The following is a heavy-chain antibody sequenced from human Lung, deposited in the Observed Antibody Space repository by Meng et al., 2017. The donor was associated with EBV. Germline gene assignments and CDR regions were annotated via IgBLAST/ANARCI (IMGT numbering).Heavy chain of an antibody. CDR2: IYHSGTT. CDR1: GASISSSTRINW. V-gene: IGHV4-4*02. Sequence: QVRLRGSGPGLVKPSGSPSFTCAVSGASISSSTRINWWTWVRQPPGKGLEWIGEIYHSGTTRYNPSLKSRVSISIDRSKNHFSLDLTSVTAADTAVYYCARVEGEYYNDSTGYYDYWGQGTLVTVSS. J-gene: IGHJ4*02. CDR3: ARVEGEYYNDSTGYYDY. D-gene: IGHD3-22*01.